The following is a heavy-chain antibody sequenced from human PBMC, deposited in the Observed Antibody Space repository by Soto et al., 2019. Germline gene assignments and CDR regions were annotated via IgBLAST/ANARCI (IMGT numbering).Heavy chain of an antibody. Sequence: SETLSLTCTFSVGSISSGGYYWNWIRQHPWKGLEWIGYTYYSGNTYYNPSLNSRVTISADTSKNQFSLKLSSVTAADTAVYYCARLSSSGWPIEYWGQGTLVIVSS. D-gene: IGHD6-19*01. CDR2: TYYSGNT. CDR1: VGSISSGGYY. CDR3: ARLSSSGWPIEY. J-gene: IGHJ4*02. V-gene: IGHV4-31*02.